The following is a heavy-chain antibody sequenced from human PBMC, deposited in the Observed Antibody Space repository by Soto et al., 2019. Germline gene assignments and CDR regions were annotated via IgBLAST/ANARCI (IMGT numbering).Heavy chain of an antibody. J-gene: IGHJ4*02. CDR3: AKGSGWYVGLVDY. CDR2: ISGSGGST. Sequence: GGALRLSCAASGFTFSSYAMSWVRQAPGKGLEGVSAISGSGGSTYYADSVKGRFTISRDNSKNTLYLQMNSLRAEDTAVYYCAKGSGWYVGLVDYWGQGTLVTSPQ. D-gene: IGHD6-19*01. CDR1: GFTFSSYA. V-gene: IGHV3-23*01.